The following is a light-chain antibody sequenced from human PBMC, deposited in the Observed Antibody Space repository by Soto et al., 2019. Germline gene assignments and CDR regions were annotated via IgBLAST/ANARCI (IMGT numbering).Light chain of an antibody. V-gene: IGLV2-14*01. J-gene: IGLJ1*01. CDR1: SGDIGSYNR. Sequence: QSVLTQPASVSGSPGQSITISCTGTSGDIGSYNRVSWYQQHPGKAPKLIIYAVTDRPSGVSSRFSGSKSGNTASLTISGLQAEDESDYYCSSYTSSSTLFGTGTKLTVL. CDR2: AVT. CDR3: SSYTSSSTL.